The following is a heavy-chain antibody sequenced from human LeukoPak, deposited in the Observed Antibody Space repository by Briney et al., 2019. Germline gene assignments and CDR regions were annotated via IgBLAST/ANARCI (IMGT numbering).Heavy chain of an antibody. Sequence: GGSLRLSCAASGFSFSSYAMSWVRQAPGKGLEWVSAIRDSGGSTYYADSVKGRFTISRDNAKNSLYLQMNSLRAEDTAVYYCARGVQWLQSGDFDYWGQGTLVTVSS. CDR2: IRDSGGST. D-gene: IGHD5-24*01. CDR1: GFSFSSYA. CDR3: ARGVQWLQSGDFDY. J-gene: IGHJ4*02. V-gene: IGHV3-23*01.